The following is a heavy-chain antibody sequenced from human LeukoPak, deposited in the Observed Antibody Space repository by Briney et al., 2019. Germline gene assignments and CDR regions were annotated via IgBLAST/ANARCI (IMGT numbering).Heavy chain of an antibody. D-gene: IGHD2-2*01. V-gene: IGHV4-4*02. CDR1: GGSISSSNW. J-gene: IGHJ4*02. CDR2: IYHSGST. Sequence: SGTLSLTCAVSGGSISSSNWWSWVRQPPGKGLEWIGEIYHSGSTNYNPSLKSRVTISVDKSKNQFSLKLSSVTAADTAVYYCASLYCSSTCCYFYYWGQGTLVTVSS. CDR3: ASLYCSSTCCYFYY.